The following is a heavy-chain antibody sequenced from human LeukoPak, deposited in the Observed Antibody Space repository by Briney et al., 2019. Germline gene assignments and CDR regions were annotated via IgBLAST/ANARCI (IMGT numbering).Heavy chain of an antibody. CDR3: TRDSVGGYSSGWYDFVYYYMDV. CDR2: IRSKAYGWTT. D-gene: IGHD6-19*01. V-gene: IGHV3-49*04. J-gene: IGHJ6*03. CDR1: GFTFGDYG. Sequence: GGSLRLSCTTSGFTFGDYGMSWVRQAPAKGLEWVGFIRSKAYGWTTEYAASVKGRFTISRDDSKSIAYLQMNSLKTEDTAVYYCTRDSVGGYSSGWYDFVYYYMDVWGKGTTVTVSS.